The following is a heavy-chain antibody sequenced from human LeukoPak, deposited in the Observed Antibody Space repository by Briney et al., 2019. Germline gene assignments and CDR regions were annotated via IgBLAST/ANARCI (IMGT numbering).Heavy chain of an antibody. CDR1: GYTFNNYG. CDR2: ISAYSGKT. J-gene: IGHJ3*02. Sequence: ASVKVSCKASGYTFNNYGISWVRQAPGQGLEWMGWISAYSGKTNYAQKLQGRVTMTTDTSTSTAYMELRSPRSDDTAVYYCARGESPDYDILTGYYLIRHPFDIWGQGTMVTVSS. D-gene: IGHD3-9*01. CDR3: ARGESPDYDILTGYYLIRHPFDI. V-gene: IGHV1-18*01.